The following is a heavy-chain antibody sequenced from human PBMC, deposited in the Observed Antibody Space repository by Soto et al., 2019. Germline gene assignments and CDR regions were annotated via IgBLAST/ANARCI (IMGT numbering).Heavy chain of an antibody. CDR1: GGSISSGGYY. CDR3: ARGRIVVVTANWFDP. D-gene: IGHD2-21*02. CDR2: IYYSGST. J-gene: IGHJ5*02. Sequence: PSETLSLTCTVSGGSISSGGYYWSWIRQHPGKGLEWIGYIYYSGSTYYNPSLKSRVTISVDTSKNQFSLKLSSVTAADTAVYYCARGRIVVVTANWFDPWRQRTLVTVSS. V-gene: IGHV4-31*03.